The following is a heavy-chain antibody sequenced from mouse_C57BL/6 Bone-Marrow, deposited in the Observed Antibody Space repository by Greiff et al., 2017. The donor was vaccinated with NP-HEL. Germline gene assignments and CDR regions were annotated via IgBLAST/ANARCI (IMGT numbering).Heavy chain of an antibody. CDR3: ARANDGYILDY. CDR2: ISYDGSN. V-gene: IGHV3-6*01. D-gene: IGHD2-3*01. Sequence: EVKLMESGPGLVKPSQSLSLTCSVTGYSITSGYYWNWIRQFPGNKLEWMGYISYDGSNNYNPSLKNRISITRDTSKNQFFLKLNSVTTEDTATYYCARANDGYILDYWGQGTTLTVSS. J-gene: IGHJ2*01. CDR1: GYSITSGYY.